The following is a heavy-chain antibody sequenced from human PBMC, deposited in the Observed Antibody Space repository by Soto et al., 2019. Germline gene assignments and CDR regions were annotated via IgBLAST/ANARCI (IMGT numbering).Heavy chain of an antibody. J-gene: IGHJ4*02. D-gene: IGHD1-1*01. CDR3: ARGRYGDY. Sequence: QIHLVQSGAEVKKPGASVKVSCKGSGYGFTTYGITWVRQAPGQGLEWMAWISAHNGNTNYAQKLQGRVTVTRDTSTSPAYMELRSLRSDDTAVDYCARGRYGDYWGQGALVTVSS. CDR2: ISAHNGNT. CDR1: GYGFTTYG. V-gene: IGHV1-18*01.